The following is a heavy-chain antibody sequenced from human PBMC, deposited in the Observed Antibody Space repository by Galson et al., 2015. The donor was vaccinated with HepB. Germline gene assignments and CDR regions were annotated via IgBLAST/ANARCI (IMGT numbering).Heavy chain of an antibody. CDR1: GFNFRRFA. CDR2: ISGGGST. J-gene: IGHJ4*02. D-gene: IGHD2-15*01. V-gene: IGHV3-23*01. CDR3: ARDRGGGSAWPYDFDY. Sequence: SLRLSCAASGFNFRRFAMTWVRQAPGKGLEWVSAISGGGSTYYADSVKGRFTISRDNSNNTLSLQMNSLRVEDTAVYYCARDRGGGSAWPYDFDYWGQGTLVTVSS.